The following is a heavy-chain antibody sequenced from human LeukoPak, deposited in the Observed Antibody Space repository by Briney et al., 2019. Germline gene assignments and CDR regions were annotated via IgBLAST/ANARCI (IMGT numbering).Heavy chain of an antibody. CDR3: ARDPKVAAAGTRYFDL. J-gene: IGHJ2*01. CDR1: GDTFTSYY. Sequence: ASAKVSCKASGDTFTSYYMHWVRQAPGQGLEWMGIINPSGGSTSYAQKFQGRVTMTRDTSTSTVYMELSSLRSEDTAVYYCARDPKVAAAGTRYFDLWGRGTLVTVSS. D-gene: IGHD6-13*01. V-gene: IGHV1-46*01. CDR2: INPSGGST.